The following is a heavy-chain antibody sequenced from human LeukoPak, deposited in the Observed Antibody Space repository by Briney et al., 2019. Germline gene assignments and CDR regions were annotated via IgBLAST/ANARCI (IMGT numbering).Heavy chain of an antibody. CDR2: IIPILGTA. J-gene: IGHJ6*02. D-gene: IGHD2-2*01. CDR3: ARGRIVVVPAAPTYGMDV. Sequence: SVKVSCKASGGTFSNYAISWVRQAPGQGLEWMGGIIPILGTANYAQKFQGRVTITADESTSTAYMELSSLRSEDTAVYYCARGRIVVVPAAPTYGMDVWGQGTTVTVSS. V-gene: IGHV1-69*13. CDR1: GGTFSNYA.